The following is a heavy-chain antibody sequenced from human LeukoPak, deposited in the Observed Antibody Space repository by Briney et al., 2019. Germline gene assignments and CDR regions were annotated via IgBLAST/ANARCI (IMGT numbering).Heavy chain of an antibody. CDR1: GGSISSGGYY. CDR3: ARSAAAILGFDY. D-gene: IGHD2-2*02. J-gene: IGHJ4*02. V-gene: IGHV4-31*03. CDR2: TYYSGST. Sequence: SETLSLTCTVSGGSISSGGYYWSWIRQHPGKGLEWIGYTYYSGSTYYNPSLKSRVTISVDTSKNQFSLKLSSVTAADTAVYYCARSAAAILGFDYWGQGTLVTVSS.